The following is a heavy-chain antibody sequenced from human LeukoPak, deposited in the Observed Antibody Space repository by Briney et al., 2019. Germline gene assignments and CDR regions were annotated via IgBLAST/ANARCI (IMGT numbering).Heavy chain of an antibody. V-gene: IGHV3-48*03. CDR1: GFTFSSYE. J-gene: IGHJ4*02. D-gene: IGHD6-19*01. CDR3: ASPLAVAGIPDY. Sequence: GGSLRLSCAASGFTFSSYEMDWVRQAPGKGLEWVSYISSSGSTIYYADSVKGRFTISRDNAKNSLCLQMNSLRAEDTAVYYCASPLAVAGIPDYWGQGTLVTVSS. CDR2: ISSSGSTI.